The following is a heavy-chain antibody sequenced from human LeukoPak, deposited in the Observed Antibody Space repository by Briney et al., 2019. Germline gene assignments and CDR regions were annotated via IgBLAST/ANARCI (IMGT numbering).Heavy chain of an antibody. Sequence: GGSLRLSCAASGFTFSSYSMNWVRQAPGKGLEWVSSISSSSSYIYYADSVKGRFTISRDNAKNSLYLQMNSLRAEDTAVYYCARDFTVPDAFDIWGQGTMVTVSS. CDR1: GFTFSSYS. V-gene: IGHV3-21*01. J-gene: IGHJ3*02. CDR2: ISSSSSYI. CDR3: ARDFTVPDAFDI. D-gene: IGHD4-11*01.